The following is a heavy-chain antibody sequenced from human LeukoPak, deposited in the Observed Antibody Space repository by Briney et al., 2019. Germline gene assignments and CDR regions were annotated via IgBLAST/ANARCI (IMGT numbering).Heavy chain of an antibody. Sequence: GASVKVSCKVSGYTFTDNYIHWVRQTPGRGLEWMGLINPHTGAANYTQNFQGRVTLTRDTSSSTAYMHLSSLRSDDTAVYYCARGKSGYAHWGQGTPVTVSS. CDR2: INPHTGAA. CDR1: GYTFTDNY. D-gene: IGHD3-22*01. V-gene: IGHV1-2*02. J-gene: IGHJ4*02. CDR3: ARGKSGYAH.